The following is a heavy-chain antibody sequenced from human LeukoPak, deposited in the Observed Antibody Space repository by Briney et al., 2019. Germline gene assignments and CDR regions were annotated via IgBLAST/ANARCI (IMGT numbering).Heavy chain of an antibody. Sequence: ASVKVSCKASGYTFIGYYMHWVRQAPGQGLEWMGWINPNSGGTNYAQKFQGRVTMTRDTSISTAYMELSRLRSDDTAVYYCARTAAAGTLFDYWGQGTLVTVSS. CDR1: GYTFIGYY. V-gene: IGHV1-2*02. D-gene: IGHD6-13*01. CDR2: INPNSGGT. CDR3: ARTAAAGTLFDY. J-gene: IGHJ4*02.